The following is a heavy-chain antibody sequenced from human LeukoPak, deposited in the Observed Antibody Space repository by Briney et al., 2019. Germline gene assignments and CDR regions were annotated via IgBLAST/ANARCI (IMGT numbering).Heavy chain of an antibody. J-gene: IGHJ4*02. Sequence: SETLSLTCTVSGASMSSYSWSRIRQPPGKGLEWIGYIYYSGNTNYNPSLKSRVTISVDTSKNQFSLKVSSVTAADTAVYYCASAHTSGMDYWGQGALVTVSS. D-gene: IGHD3-22*01. CDR3: ASAHTSGMDY. CDR2: IYYSGNT. CDR1: GASMSSYS. V-gene: IGHV4-59*01.